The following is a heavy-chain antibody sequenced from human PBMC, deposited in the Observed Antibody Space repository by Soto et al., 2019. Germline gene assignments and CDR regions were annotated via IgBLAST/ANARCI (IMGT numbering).Heavy chain of an antibody. Sequence: QVQLQQWGAGLLKPSETLSLNCAVTGGSLSGYYWSWIRQPPGKGLEWIGEVKDGGHTNYSPSLRSXXAXSXXPSNNQFSLRLNSVTAADTGVCSCARGQEGVVATHWDQGSLVTVSS. V-gene: IGHV4-34*01. J-gene: IGHJ1*01. CDR3: ARGQEGVVATH. CDR2: VKDGGHT. CDR1: GGSLSGYY. D-gene: IGHD5-12*01.